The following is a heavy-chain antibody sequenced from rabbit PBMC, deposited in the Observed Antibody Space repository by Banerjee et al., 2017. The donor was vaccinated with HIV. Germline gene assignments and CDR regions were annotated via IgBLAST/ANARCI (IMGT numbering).Heavy chain of an antibody. V-gene: IGHV1S40*01. CDR3: ARVNYASNDYAADAYSL. D-gene: IGHD6-1*01. J-gene: IGHJ4*01. CDR1: GFSFSSSSW. CDR2: IYAGSSGST. Sequence: QSLAESGGDLVKPGASLTLTCTAPGFSFSSSSWICWVRQAPGKGLEWIACIYAGSSGSTYYASWAKGRFTISKTSSTTVTLQMTSLIAADTATYFCARVNYASNDYAADAYSLWGPGTLVTVS.